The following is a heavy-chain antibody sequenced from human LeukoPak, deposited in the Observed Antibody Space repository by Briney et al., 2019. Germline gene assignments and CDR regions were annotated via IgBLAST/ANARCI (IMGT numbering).Heavy chain of an antibody. CDR2: IDSNIGGT. D-gene: IGHD1-1*01. V-gene: IGHV1-2*02. J-gene: IGHJ5*02. CDR1: DYTFTNYY. CDR3: ARDATGTTIRWFDP. Sequence: ASVKVSCKAPDYTFTNYYMHWVRQAPGQGLEWMGWIDSNIGGTNYAEKFQGRVTMTRDTSISTAFMELSRLTSDDTAVYYCARDATGTTIRWFDPWGQGTLVTVSS.